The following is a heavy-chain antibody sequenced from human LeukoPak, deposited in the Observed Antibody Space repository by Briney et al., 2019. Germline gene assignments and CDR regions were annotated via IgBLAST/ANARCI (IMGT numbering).Heavy chain of an antibody. CDR2: IIPIYGTA. D-gene: IGHD1-20*01. CDR3: ARVPGGNWNDESLKTRNWFDP. Sequence: SVKVSCKASGGTFSSYAISLVRQAPGQGLEWMGGIIPIYGTANYAQKFQGRVTITTDESTSTAYMELSSLRSEDTAVYYCARVPGGNWNDESLKTRNWFDPWGQGTLVTVSS. CDR1: GGTFSSYA. V-gene: IGHV1-69*05. J-gene: IGHJ5*02.